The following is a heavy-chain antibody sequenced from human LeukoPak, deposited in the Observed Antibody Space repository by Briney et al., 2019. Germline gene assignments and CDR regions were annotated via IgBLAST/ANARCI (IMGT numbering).Heavy chain of an antibody. CDR3: AKRINGTDNHYYYYYGMDV. J-gene: IGHJ6*02. Sequence: GGSLRLSCAASGFIFSSYAMGWVRQAPGKGLEWVSGISGSGGSTYYADSVKGRFTISRDNSRNTLYLQMNSLRAEDTAVYYCAKRINGTDNHYYYYYGMDVWGQGTTVTVSS. V-gene: IGHV3-23*01. CDR2: ISGSGGST. D-gene: IGHD2-8*01. CDR1: GFIFSSYA.